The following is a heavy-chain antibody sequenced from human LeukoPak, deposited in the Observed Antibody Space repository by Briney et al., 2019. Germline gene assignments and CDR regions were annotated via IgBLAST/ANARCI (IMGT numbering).Heavy chain of an antibody. Sequence: GASVKVSFKASGYTFTIYYMHWVRQAPGQGLEWMGIINPSGGSTSYAQKFQGRVTMTRDTSTSTVYMELSSLRSEDTAVYYCAREEEQLVHIDYWGQGTLVTVSS. D-gene: IGHD6-6*01. CDR1: GYTFTIYY. CDR2: INPSGGST. CDR3: AREEEQLVHIDY. V-gene: IGHV1-46*01. J-gene: IGHJ4*02.